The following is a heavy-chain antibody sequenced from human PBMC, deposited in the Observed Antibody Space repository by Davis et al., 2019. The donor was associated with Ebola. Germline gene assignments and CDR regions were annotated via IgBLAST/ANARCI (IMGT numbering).Heavy chain of an antibody. Sequence: PSETLSLTCTVSGDSVTRTSFYWDWIRQSPDKGLEWIGSLSYSGSASYNPPLKSRLTMSIDPSKNQFSLKVTSVAAADTAVYYCARHVKGWGYLDTWGQGILVTVSS. V-gene: IGHV4-39*01. CDR1: GDSVTRTSFY. J-gene: IGHJ4*02. D-gene: IGHD3-16*01. CDR3: ARHVKGWGYLDT. CDR2: LSYSGSA.